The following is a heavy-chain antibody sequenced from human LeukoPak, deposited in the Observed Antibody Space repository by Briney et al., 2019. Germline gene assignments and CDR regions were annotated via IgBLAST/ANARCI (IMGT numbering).Heavy chain of an antibody. CDR3: ARLRLTYYFDY. D-gene: IGHD2-21*01. V-gene: IGHV4-34*01. Sequence: SETLSLTCAVYGGSFSGYYWSWIRQPPGKGLEWIGEINHSGSTNYNPSLKSRVTISVDTCKNQFSLKLSSVTAADTAVYYCARLRLTYYFDYWGQGTLVTVSS. CDR1: GGSFSGYY. CDR2: INHSGST. J-gene: IGHJ4*02.